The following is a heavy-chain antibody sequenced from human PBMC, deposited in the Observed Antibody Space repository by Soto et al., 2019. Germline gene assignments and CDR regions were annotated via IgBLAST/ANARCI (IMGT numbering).Heavy chain of an antibody. CDR3: AKANYFDSTGSHPYYYGLDV. D-gene: IGHD3-22*01. CDR1: GFTFSSYA. J-gene: IGHJ6*02. Sequence: EGQLLESGGGLIQPGGSLRLSCAASGFTFSSYAMSWVRQAPGKGLEWVSAISGNGGGTYYADSVEGRFTISRDNSRNTLYLQMNSLRDEDTALYFCAKANYFDSTGSHPYYYGLDVWGHGTTVTVSS. V-gene: IGHV3-23*01. CDR2: ISGNGGGT.